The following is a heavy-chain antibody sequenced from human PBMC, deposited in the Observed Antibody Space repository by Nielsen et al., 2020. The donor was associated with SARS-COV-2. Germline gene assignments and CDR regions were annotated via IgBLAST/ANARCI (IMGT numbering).Heavy chain of an antibody. J-gene: IGHJ3*01. CDR2: IKPDGSEK. CDR3: ARDWSRAFDV. CDR1: GFTFNSCG. Sequence: GGSLRLSCVASGFTFNSCGMYWVRRAPGKGLEWVADIKPDGSEKFYVDSVKGRFTISRDNAKNSMCLQMNSLRVEDTAVYYCARDWSRAFDVWGQGTMVTVSS. V-gene: IGHV3-7*01.